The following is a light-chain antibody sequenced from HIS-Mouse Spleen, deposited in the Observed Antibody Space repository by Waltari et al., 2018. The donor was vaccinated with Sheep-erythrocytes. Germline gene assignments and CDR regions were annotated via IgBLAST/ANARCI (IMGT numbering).Light chain of an antibody. CDR2: EGS. CDR3: CSYAGSSTWV. Sequence: QSALTQPASVSGSPGQSITISCTGTSSDVGSYTLVSWYQQHPGTSPKLIIYEGSKRPSGVSNRFSGSKSGNTASLTISGLQAEDEADYYCCSYAGSSTWVFGGGTKLTVL. V-gene: IGLV2-23*01. CDR1: SSDVGSYTL. J-gene: IGLJ3*02.